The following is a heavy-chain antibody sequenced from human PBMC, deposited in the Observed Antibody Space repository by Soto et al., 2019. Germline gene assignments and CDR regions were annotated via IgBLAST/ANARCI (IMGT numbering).Heavy chain of an antibody. D-gene: IGHD6-19*01. V-gene: IGHV4-31*03. Sequence: SETLSLTCTVSGGSISSGGYYWSWNSQHPGKGLEWIGYIYYSGSTYYNPSLKSRVTISVDTSKNQFSLKLSSVTAADTAVYYCARVSTMAGPNYYYYGMDVWGQGTTVTVSS. CDR1: GGSISSGGYY. CDR2: IYYSGST. CDR3: ARVSTMAGPNYYYYGMDV. J-gene: IGHJ6*02.